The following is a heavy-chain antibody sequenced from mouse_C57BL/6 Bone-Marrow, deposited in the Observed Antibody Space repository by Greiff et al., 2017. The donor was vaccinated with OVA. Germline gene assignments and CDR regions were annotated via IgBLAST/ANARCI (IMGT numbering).Heavy chain of an antibody. CDR3: ARYSNYLYYAMDY. V-gene: IGHV1-55*01. Sequence: QVQLQQPGAELVKPGASVKMSCKASGYTFTSYWITWVKQRPGQGLEWIGDIYPGSGRTNYNEKFKSKATLTVDTSSSTAYMQLSSLTSEDSAVYYCARYSNYLYYAMDYWGQGTSVTVSS. D-gene: IGHD2-5*01. CDR1: GYTFTSYW. J-gene: IGHJ4*01. CDR2: IYPGSGRT.